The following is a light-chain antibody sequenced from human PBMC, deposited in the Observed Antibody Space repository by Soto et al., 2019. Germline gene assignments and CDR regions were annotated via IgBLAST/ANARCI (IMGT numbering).Light chain of an antibody. CDR1: QSISSN. CDR3: QQLNSYPQT. J-gene: IGKJ4*01. V-gene: IGKV3-15*01. Sequence: EIVMTQSPATLSVSPGERATLSCRASQSISSNLAWYQQKPGQAPRLLMFRTSSRATGFPARFSGSGSGTEFNLTISSLQSEDFATYYCQQLNSYPQTFGGGTKVEIK. CDR2: RTS.